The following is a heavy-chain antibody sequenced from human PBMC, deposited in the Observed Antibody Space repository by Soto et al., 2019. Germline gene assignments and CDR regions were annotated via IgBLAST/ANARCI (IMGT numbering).Heavy chain of an antibody. V-gene: IGHV3-15*07. D-gene: IGHD2-15*01. Sequence: GGSLRLSCAASGFTFSNAWMNWVRQAPGKGLEWVGRIKSKTDGGTTDYAAPVKGRFTISRDDSKNTLYLQMNSLKTEDTAVYYCTTEWYFGIVVVVAEYFDYWGQGTLVTVSS. J-gene: IGHJ4*02. CDR1: GFTFSNAW. CDR2: IKSKTDGGTT. CDR3: TTEWYFGIVVVVAEYFDY.